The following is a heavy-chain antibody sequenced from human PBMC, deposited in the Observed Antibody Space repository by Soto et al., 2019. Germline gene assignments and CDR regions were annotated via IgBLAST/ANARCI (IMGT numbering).Heavy chain of an antibody. J-gene: IGHJ6*02. CDR2: ISYDGSNK. CDR3: ARVEYYYDSSGYFPVPPYYYYGMDV. CDR1: GFTFRSYA. D-gene: IGHD3-22*01. V-gene: IGHV3-30-3*01. Sequence: PGGSLRLSCAASGFTFRSYAMFWVRQAPGKGLEWVAVISYDGSNKYYADSVKGRFTISRDNFKNTLYLQMNSLRAEDTAVYYCARVEYYYDSSGYFPVPPYYYYGMDVWGQGTTVTVSS.